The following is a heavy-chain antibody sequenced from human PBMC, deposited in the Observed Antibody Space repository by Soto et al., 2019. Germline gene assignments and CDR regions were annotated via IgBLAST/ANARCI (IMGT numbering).Heavy chain of an antibody. J-gene: IGHJ4*02. CDR1: GGTFSSYA. CDR2: IIPIFGTA. CDR3: ARGPTAMVADYFDY. V-gene: IGHV1-69*06. D-gene: IGHD5-18*01. Sequence: QVQLVQSGAEVKKPGSSVKVSCKASGGTFSSYAISWVRQAPGQGLEWMGGIIPIFGTANYAQKFQGRVTITADKSTSTAYMQLRSLRSEDTAVYFCARGPTAMVADYFDYWGQVTLVTVSS.